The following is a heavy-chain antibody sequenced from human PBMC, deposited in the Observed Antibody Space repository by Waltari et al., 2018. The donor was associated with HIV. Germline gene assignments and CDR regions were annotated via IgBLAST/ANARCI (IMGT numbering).Heavy chain of an antibody. Sequence: QLQLQESGPGLVKPSETLSLTCTVSGGSISSSSYYWGWLRQPPGKGLEWIGSIYYSGSTYYNPSLKSRVTISVDTSKNQFSLKLSSVTAADTAVYYCARDERWLQFYYFDYWGQGTLVTVSS. CDR1: GGSISSSSYY. D-gene: IGHD5-12*01. CDR2: IYYSGST. CDR3: ARDERWLQFYYFDY. J-gene: IGHJ4*02. V-gene: IGHV4-39*07.